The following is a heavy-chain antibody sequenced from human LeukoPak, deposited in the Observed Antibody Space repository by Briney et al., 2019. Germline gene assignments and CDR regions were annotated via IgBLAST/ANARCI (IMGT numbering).Heavy chain of an antibody. CDR2: MNPNNGRT. D-gene: IGHD1-7*01. V-gene: IGHV1-8*03. CDR1: GYNFIRYD. Sequence: GSAVKVSCKASGYNFIRYDINWVRQATGQGLEWMGWMNPNNGRTGYAQKFQGRVTITRNSSITTAYIEVNTLRSDGPAGYYCSRGTWITGSTYYYSHMDVWGKGTTVTVSS. J-gene: IGHJ6*03. CDR3: SRGTWITGSTYYYSHMDV.